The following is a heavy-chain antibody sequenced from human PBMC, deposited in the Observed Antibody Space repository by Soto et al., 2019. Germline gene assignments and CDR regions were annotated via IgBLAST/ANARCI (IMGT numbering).Heavy chain of an antibody. CDR2: ISRSNSYK. V-gene: IGHV3-21*06. CDR3: ARDGAYSSGWYQFDS. J-gene: IGHJ4*02. CDR1: GFTFSGST. Sequence: EVQLVESGGGLVKPGGSLRLSCAASGFTFSGSTMNWVRQAPGKGLEGVECISRSNSYKYYADSVKGRFTISRDNAKTTLYLQMNSLRAEDTAVYYCARDGAYSSGWYQFDSWGQGILVTVSA. D-gene: IGHD6-19*01.